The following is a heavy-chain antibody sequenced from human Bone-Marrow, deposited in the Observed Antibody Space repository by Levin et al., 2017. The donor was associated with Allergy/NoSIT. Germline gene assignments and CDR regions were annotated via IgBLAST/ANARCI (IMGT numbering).Heavy chain of an antibody. V-gene: IGHV4-4*02. Sequence: PSETLSLTCAVSGDSINDDRWWTWVRQSPGTGLEWIGEVYRSGNTKYNPSLQSRVTIFLDKSKRHFSLTLNSLTAADTAVYYCASWSLGYCSSTSCFDSWGRGTLVTVSS. CDR2: VYRSGNT. CDR3: ASWSLGYCSSTSCFDS. J-gene: IGHJ4*02. D-gene: IGHD2-2*01. CDR1: GDSINDDRW.